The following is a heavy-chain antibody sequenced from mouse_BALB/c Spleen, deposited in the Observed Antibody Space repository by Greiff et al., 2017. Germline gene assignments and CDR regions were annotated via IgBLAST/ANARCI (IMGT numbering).Heavy chain of an antibody. CDR2: IWGDGST. Sequence: VQLQQSGPGLVAPSQSLSITCTVSGFSLTGYGVNWVRQPPGKGLEWLGMIWGDGSTDYNSALKSRLSISKDNSKSQVFLKMNSLQTDDTARYYCAREHYYGSSYFDYWGQGTTLTVSS. V-gene: IGHV2-6-7*01. CDR1: GFSLTGYG. D-gene: IGHD1-1*01. J-gene: IGHJ2*01. CDR3: AREHYYGSSYFDY.